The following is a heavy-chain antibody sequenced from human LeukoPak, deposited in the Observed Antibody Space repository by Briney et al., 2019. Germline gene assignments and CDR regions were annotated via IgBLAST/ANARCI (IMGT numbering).Heavy chain of an antibody. V-gene: IGHV3-30*02. CDR1: GFTFSSYG. CDR2: IRYDGSNK. CDR3: AKAYYYGSGPFDY. Sequence: PGGSLRLSCAASGFTFSSYGMHWVRQAPGKGLEWVAFIRYDGSNKYYADSVKGRFTISRDNSKNTLYLQMNSLRAEDTAVYYCAKAYYYGSGPFDYWGQGTLVTVSS. D-gene: IGHD3-10*01. J-gene: IGHJ4*02.